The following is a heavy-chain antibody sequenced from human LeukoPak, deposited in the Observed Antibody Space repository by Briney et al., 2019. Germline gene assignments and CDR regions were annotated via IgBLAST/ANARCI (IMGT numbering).Heavy chain of an antibody. CDR3: AKVSDRDSSGYYWGFEY. J-gene: IGHJ4*02. CDR1: GGSISGYY. D-gene: IGHD3-22*01. CDR2: IYYGGST. Sequence: PSETLSLTCTVSGGSISGYYWSWTRQHPGKGLECIGYIYYGGSTNYNPSLKSRVTISVDTSRNQFSLKLTSVTAADTAVYYCAKVSDRDSSGYYWGFEYWGQGTLVTVSS. V-gene: IGHV4-59*08.